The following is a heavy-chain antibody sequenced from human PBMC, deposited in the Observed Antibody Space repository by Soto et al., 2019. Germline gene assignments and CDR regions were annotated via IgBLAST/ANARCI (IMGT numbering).Heavy chain of an antibody. V-gene: IGHV1-3*01. D-gene: IGHD3-10*01. J-gene: IGHJ6*03. CDR2: INAGNGNT. CDR1: GYTFTSYA. Sequence: QVQLVQSGAEVKKPGASVKVSCKASGYTFTSYAMHWVRQAPGQRLEWMGWINAGNGNTKYSQKFHGRVTITRETSASTAYMELTSLSSEDTALYYCARGGGDAMVRGVCLDYYYYMDVWCKGTTVTVSS. CDR3: ARGGGDAMVRGVCLDYYYYMDV.